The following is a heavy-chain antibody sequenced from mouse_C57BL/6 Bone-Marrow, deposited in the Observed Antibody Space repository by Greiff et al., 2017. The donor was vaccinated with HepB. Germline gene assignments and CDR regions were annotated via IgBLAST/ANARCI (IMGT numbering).Heavy chain of an antibody. CDR1: GYTFTSYG. J-gene: IGHJ2*01. CDR3: ARRGLRRGGY. CDR2: IYPRSGNT. V-gene: IGHV1-81*01. Sequence: QVQLKQSGAELARPGASVKLSCKASGYTFTSYGISWVKQRTGQGLEWIGEIYPRSGNTYYNEKFKGKATLTADKSSSTAYMALRSLTSEDSAVYFCARRGLRRGGYWGQGTTLTVSS. D-gene: IGHD2-4*01.